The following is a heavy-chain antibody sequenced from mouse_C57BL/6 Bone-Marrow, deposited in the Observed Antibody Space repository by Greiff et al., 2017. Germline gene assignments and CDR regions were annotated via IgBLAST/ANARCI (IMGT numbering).Heavy chain of an antibody. J-gene: IGHJ1*03. D-gene: IGHD1-1*01. Sequence: EVKLMESEGGLVQPGSSMKLSCTASGFTFSDYYMAWVRQVPEKGLEWVANINSDGSSTYYLDSLKSRFIISRDNAKNILYLQMSSLKSEDTATYYCARDTGSSYGYFDVWGTGTTVTVSS. CDR2: INSDGSST. V-gene: IGHV5-16*01. CDR3: ARDTGSSYGYFDV. CDR1: GFTFSDYY.